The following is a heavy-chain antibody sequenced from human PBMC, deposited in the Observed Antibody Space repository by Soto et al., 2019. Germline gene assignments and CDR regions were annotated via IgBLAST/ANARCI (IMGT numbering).Heavy chain of an antibody. Sequence: EVQLVESGGGLVQPGRSLRLSCAASGFTFDDYAMHWVRQAPGKGLEWVSGISWNSGSIGYADSVKGRFTISRDNAKNSLYLQMNSLRAEDTALYYCANVGWFDPWGQGTLVTVSS. J-gene: IGHJ5*02. CDR3: ANVGWFDP. CDR1: GFTFDDYA. CDR2: ISWNSGSI. D-gene: IGHD1-26*01. V-gene: IGHV3-9*01.